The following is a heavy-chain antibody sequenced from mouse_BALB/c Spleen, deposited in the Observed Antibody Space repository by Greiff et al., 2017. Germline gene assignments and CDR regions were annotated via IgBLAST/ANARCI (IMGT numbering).Heavy chain of an antibody. D-gene: IGHD4-1*01. CDR2: ISSGGSYT. CDR1: GFTFSSYA. CDR3: ARATGTGAMDY. V-gene: IGHV5-9-4*01. J-gene: IGHJ4*01. Sequence: EVQLVESGGGLVKPGGSLKLSCAASGFTFSSYAMSWVRQSPEKRLEWVAEISSGGSYTYYPDTVTGRFTISRDNAKNTLYLEMSSLRSEDTAMYYCARATGTGAMDYWGQGTSVTVSS.